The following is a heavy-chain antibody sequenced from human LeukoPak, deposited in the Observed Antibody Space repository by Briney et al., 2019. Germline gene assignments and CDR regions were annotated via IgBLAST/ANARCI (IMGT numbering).Heavy chain of an antibody. CDR2: INHSGST. CDR1: GGSFSGYY. J-gene: IGHJ4*02. V-gene: IGHV4-34*01. D-gene: IGHD3-10*01. Sequence: SETLSLSCAVFGGSFSGYYWSWVRQPPGKGLEWIGEINHSGSTNYNPSLKSRVTISVDTSKNQFSLKLSSVTAADTAVYYCARGELLFDHWGQGTLVTVSS. CDR3: ARGELLFDH.